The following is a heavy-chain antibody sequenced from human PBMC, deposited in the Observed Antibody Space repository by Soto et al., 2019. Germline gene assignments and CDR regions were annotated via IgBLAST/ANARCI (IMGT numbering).Heavy chain of an antibody. CDR3: ARVLAADGAMRY. CDR2: ISAYNRNT. Sequence: QVQLVQSGAEVKKPGASVKVSCKASGYTFTSYGISWVRQAPGQGLEWMGWISAYNRNTNYAQKLQGRVTMTTDPSASTAYMELRRLRSDDTAVYYCARVLAADGAMRYWGQGTLVTVTS. V-gene: IGHV1-18*01. J-gene: IGHJ4*02. CDR1: GYTFTSYG. D-gene: IGHD6-13*01.